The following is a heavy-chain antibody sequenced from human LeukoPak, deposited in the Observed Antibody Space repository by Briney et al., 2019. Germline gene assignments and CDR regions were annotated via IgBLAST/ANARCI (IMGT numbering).Heavy chain of an antibody. J-gene: IGHJ4*02. CDR2: IIPIFGTA. D-gene: IGHD3-16*01. CDR3: ATGSGGGRRGPRTPFDY. Sequence: SVKVSCKASGGTFSSYAISWVRQAPGQGLEWMGGIIPIFGTANYAQKFQGRVTITADESTSTAYMELSSLRSEDTAVYYCATGSGGGRRGPRTPFDYWGQGTLVTVSS. CDR1: GGTFSSYA. V-gene: IGHV1-69*13.